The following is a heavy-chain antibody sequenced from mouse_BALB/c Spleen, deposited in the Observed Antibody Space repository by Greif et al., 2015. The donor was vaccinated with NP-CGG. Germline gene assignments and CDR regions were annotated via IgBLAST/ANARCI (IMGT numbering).Heavy chain of an antibody. Sequence: VQLVESGPGLVQPSQSLSITCTVSGFSLTSYGVHWVRQSPGKGLEWLGVIWRGGSTDYNAAFMSRLSITKDNSKSQVFFKMNSLQADDTAIYYCAKNWGSSPLLDVWGAGTTVTVSS. J-gene: IGHJ1*01. CDR2: IWRGGST. CDR1: GFSLTSYG. V-gene: IGHV2-5*01. CDR3: AKNWGSSPLLDV. D-gene: IGHD1-1*01.